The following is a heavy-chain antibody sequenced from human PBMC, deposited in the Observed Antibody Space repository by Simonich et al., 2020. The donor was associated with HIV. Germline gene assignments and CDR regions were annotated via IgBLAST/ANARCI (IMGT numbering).Heavy chain of an antibody. CDR2: IGSKANSYAT. CDR3: TSSSGTYYYYYFYMDV. D-gene: IGHD1-26*01. Sequence: EYGGGLVQPGGSLKLSCAASGFTFSASPMQWVRQASGKGLEWVGRIGSKANSYATEYAASVKGRFTISRDDSKNTAYLQMNSLKTEDTAVYYCTSSSGTYYYYYFYMDVWGKGTTVTVSS. V-gene: IGHV3-73*02. J-gene: IGHJ6*03. CDR1: GFTFSASP.